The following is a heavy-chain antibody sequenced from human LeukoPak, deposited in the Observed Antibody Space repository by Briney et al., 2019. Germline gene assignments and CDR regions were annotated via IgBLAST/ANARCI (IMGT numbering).Heavy chain of an antibody. CDR1: GFTFSSYA. CDR3: AKAKVGDSSGYYSYYFDY. V-gene: IGHV3-23*01. CDR2: ISGSGGST. J-gene: IGHJ4*02. Sequence: GGSLRLSCAASGFTFSSYAMSWVRQAPGKGLEWVSAISGSGGSTYYADSVKGRFTISRDNSKNTLYLQMNSLRAEDTAVYYCAKAKVGDSSGYYSYYFDYWGQGTLVTVSS. D-gene: IGHD3-22*01.